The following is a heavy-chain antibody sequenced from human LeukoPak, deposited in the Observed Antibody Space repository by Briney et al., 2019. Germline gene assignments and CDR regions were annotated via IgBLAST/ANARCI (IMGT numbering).Heavy chain of an antibody. J-gene: IGHJ2*01. CDR2: IIPIFGTA. CDR3: ARGAGWYFDL. V-gene: IGHV1-69*05. CDR1: GGTFSSYA. Sequence: VASVEVSCKASGGTFSSYAISWVRQAPGQGLEWMGGIIPIFGTANYAQKFQGRVTITTDESTSTAYMELSSLRSEDTAVYYCARGAGWYFDLWGRGTLVTVSS.